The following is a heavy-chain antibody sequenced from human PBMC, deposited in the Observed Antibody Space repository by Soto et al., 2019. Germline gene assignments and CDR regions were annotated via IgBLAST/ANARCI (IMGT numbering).Heavy chain of an antibody. CDR2: IWYDGSNK. CDR1: GFTFSSYG. D-gene: IGHD5-12*01. CDR3: ARGGVYSGYYNWFDP. J-gene: IGHJ5*02. V-gene: IGHV3-33*01. Sequence: QVQLVESGGGVVQPGRSLRLSCAASGFTFSSYGIHWVRQAPGKGLEWVAVIWYDGSNKYYADSVKGRFTISRDNSKNTLYLQMNSLRAEDTAVYYCARGGVYSGYYNWFDPWGQGTLVTVSS.